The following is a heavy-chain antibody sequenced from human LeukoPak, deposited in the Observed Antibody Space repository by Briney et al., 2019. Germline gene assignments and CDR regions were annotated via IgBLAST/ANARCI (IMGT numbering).Heavy chain of an antibody. CDR1: GFTVGTDF. CDR2: THVVSGE. J-gene: IGHJ4*02. V-gene: IGHV3-66*02. Sequence: GGSPRLSCAASGFTVGTDFMTWVRQAPGKGLVWVSMTHVVSGEFYADSVKGRFTLSSDDSKNTLYLHMNSLRTEDTAVYYCANRGSWGQGTLVTVSS. CDR3: ANRGS.